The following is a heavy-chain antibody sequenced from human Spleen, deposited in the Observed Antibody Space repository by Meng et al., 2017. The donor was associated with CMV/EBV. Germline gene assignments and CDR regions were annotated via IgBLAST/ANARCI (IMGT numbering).Heavy chain of an antibody. CDR1: GFTFSSYS. CDR2: IYSGGST. V-gene: IGHV3-66*01. Sequence: GESLKISCAASGFTFSSYSMNWVRQAPGKGLEWVSVIYSGGSTYYADSVKGRFTISRDSSKNTLDLQMNSLRAEDTAVYYCARWDDYGDYAGLDYWGQGTLVTVSS. CDR3: ARWDDYGDYAGLDY. J-gene: IGHJ4*02. D-gene: IGHD4-17*01.